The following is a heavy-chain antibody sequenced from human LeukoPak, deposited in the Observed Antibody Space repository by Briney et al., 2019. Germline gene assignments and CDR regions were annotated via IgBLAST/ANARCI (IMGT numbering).Heavy chain of an antibody. CDR1: GGSFSGYY. Sequence: SETLSLTCAVYGGSFSGYYWSWIRQPPGKGLEWIGEINHSGSTNYSPSLKSRVTISVDTSKNQFSLKLSSVTAADTAVYYCARGGVGSSWYYMTFPPDNWGQGTLVTVSS. D-gene: IGHD6-13*01. CDR2: INHSGST. CDR3: ARGGVGSSWYYMTFPPDN. J-gene: IGHJ4*02. V-gene: IGHV4-34*01.